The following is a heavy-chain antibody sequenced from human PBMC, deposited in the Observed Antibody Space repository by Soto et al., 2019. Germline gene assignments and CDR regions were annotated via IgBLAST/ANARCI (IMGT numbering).Heavy chain of an antibody. CDR2: IIPILDIA. V-gene: IGHV1-69*08. D-gene: IGHD4-17*01. CDR3: ARDVGLGPVTVSTHVDY. CDR1: GGTFSNYT. Sequence: QVQLVQSGAEVKKPGSSVKVSCKASGGTFSNYTITWVRQAPGQGLEWMGRIIPILDIANYAKKLQGRVTITADKSTSTAYMELSSLRSEDTAVYYCARDVGLGPVTVSTHVDYCGQGTLVIVSS. J-gene: IGHJ4*02.